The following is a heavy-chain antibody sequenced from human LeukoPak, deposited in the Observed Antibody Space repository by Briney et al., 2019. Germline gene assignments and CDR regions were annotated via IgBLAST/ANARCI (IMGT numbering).Heavy chain of an antibody. J-gene: IGHJ4*02. V-gene: IGHV4-4*07. Sequence: SETLSLTCTVSGGSISSYYWSWIRQPAGEGLEWIGRIYTSGNTNYNPSLKSRVTMSVDTSKNQFSLKLNSVPAADTAVYYCARDSTTWHGGLFDYWGQGTLVTVSS. CDR2: IYTSGNT. CDR1: GGSISSYY. D-gene: IGHD6-13*01. CDR3: ARDSTTWHGGLFDY.